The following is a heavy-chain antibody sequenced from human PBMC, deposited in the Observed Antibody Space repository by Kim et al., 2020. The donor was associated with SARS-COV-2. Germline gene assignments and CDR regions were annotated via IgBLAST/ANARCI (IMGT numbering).Heavy chain of an antibody. CDR3: ARDYIAARPHNYYYYYMDV. CDR1: GFTFSSYS. J-gene: IGHJ6*03. Sequence: GGSLRLSCAASGFTFSSYSMNWVRQAPGKGLEWVSSISSSSSYIYYADSMKGRFTISRDNAKNSLYLQMNSLRAEDTAVYYCARDYIAARPHNYYYYYMDVWGKGTTGTVSS. D-gene: IGHD6-6*01. CDR2: ISSSSSYI. V-gene: IGHV3-21*01.